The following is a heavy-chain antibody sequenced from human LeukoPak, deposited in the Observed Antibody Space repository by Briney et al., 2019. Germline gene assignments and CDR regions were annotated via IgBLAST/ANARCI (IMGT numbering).Heavy chain of an antibody. CDR1: GFTFSSYW. Sequence: GGSLRLSCAASGFTFSSYWMHWVRQAPGKGLVWVSRIHSDGSSKNYADSVKGRFTISRDNAKNTLYLQMNSLRAEDTAVYYCARSLLGVEDVWGQGTTVTVSS. J-gene: IGHJ6*02. CDR2: IHSDGSSK. D-gene: IGHD2-15*01. V-gene: IGHV3-74*01. CDR3: ARSLLGVEDV.